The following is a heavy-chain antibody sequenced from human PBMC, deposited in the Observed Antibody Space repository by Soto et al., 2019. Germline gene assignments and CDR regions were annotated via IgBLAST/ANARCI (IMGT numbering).Heavy chain of an antibody. CDR1: GFTFSDNS. D-gene: IGHD6-25*01. Sequence: EVQLVESGGGLVKPGGSLRLSCAASGFTFSDNSMKWVRQAPGRGLEWVSSISSTSTYIFYADSVKGRFTISRDNAKNSLYLQMNSLRAEDTAVYYCARGIAADDAFDIWGQGTMVTVSS. J-gene: IGHJ3*02. V-gene: IGHV3-21*01. CDR2: ISSTSTYI. CDR3: ARGIAADDAFDI.